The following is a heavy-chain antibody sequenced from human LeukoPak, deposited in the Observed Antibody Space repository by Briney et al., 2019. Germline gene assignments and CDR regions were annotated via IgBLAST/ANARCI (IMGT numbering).Heavy chain of an antibody. CDR1: GYTFTGYY. CDR2: IHLNSGAT. CDR3: ARNTAPGYGLDV. D-gene: IGHD5-18*01. J-gene: IGHJ6*02. Sequence: GASVKVSCKASGYTFTGYYIHWVRQAPAQGFEWMGWIHLNSGATGYAQNFQGRVTMARDTTISTAYMDLSRLRSDDTAVYYCARNTAPGYGLDVWGQGTPVTVSS. V-gene: IGHV1-2*02.